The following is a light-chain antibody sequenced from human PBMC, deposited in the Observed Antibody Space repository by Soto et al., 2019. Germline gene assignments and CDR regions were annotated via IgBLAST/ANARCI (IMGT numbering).Light chain of an antibody. J-gene: IGLJ1*01. CDR1: KNDIGVYDF. Sequence: QSVLTQPPSASGSPGQSVTISCTGTKNDIGVYDFVSWYQHHPGKAPRLIIYEVVQRPSGFPDRFPGSKSGNTASLTVSGLQAADEADYFCKSYAGSNTDVFGSGTKVNVL. CDR2: EVV. CDR3: KSYAGSNTDV. V-gene: IGLV2-8*01.